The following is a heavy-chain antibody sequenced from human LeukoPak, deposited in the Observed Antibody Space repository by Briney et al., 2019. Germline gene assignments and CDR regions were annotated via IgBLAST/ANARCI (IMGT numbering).Heavy chain of an antibody. CDR1: GITFGNFA. D-gene: IGHD4-23*01. V-gene: IGHV3-23*01. CDR2: ISGSGGST. J-gene: IGHJ6*02. CDR3: AKGDYGGNPANYYYYGMDV. Sequence: GGSLRLSCEASGITFGNFALSWVRQAPGQGLEWVSAISGSGGSTYYADSVKGRFTISRDNSKNTLYLQMNSLRAEDTAVYYCAKGDYGGNPANYYYYGMDVWGQGTTVTVSS.